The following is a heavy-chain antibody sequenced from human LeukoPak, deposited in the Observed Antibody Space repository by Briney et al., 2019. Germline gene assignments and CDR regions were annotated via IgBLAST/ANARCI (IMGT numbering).Heavy chain of an antibody. Sequence: GGSLRLSCAASGFTLSTYAMYWVRQAPGKGLEWVAVISYDGSNKYYADSVKGRFSISKDNYKNTLYLQMNSLRPEDTAVYYCARDLFSGSDYWGQGTLVTVSS. CDR3: ARDLFSGSDY. J-gene: IGHJ4*02. D-gene: IGHD6-19*01. V-gene: IGHV3-30*04. CDR1: GFTLSTYA. CDR2: ISYDGSNK.